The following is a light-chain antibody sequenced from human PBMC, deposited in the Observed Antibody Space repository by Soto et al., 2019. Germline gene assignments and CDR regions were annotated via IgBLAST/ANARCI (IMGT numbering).Light chain of an antibody. CDR1: QSVSSSY. CDR2: GAS. V-gene: IGKV3-20*01. Sequence: EIVLTQSPGTLSLSPGERATLSCRASQSVSSSYLAWYQQKPGQAPRLLINGASSRATGIPDRFSDSGSGTDFTLTISRLEPEDFAVYYCQQYGNLPWTFGQGTKVDIK. CDR3: QQYGNLPWT. J-gene: IGKJ1*01.